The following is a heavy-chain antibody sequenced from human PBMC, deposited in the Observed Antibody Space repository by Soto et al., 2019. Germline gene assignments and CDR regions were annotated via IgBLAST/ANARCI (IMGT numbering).Heavy chain of an antibody. J-gene: IGHJ6*02. Sequence: EVQLVESGGGLVKPGGSLRLSCAASGFTFSNAWMSRVRHAPGKGLEWVGRIKSKTDGGTTDYAAPVKGRFTISRDDSKNTLYLQMNSLKTEDTAVYYCTTDRGGDSLWDYYHYYGTDVWGQGTTVTVSS. D-gene: IGHD4-17*01. CDR3: TTDRGGDSLWDYYHYYGTDV. CDR1: GFTFSNAW. CDR2: IKSKTDGGTT. V-gene: IGHV3-15*01.